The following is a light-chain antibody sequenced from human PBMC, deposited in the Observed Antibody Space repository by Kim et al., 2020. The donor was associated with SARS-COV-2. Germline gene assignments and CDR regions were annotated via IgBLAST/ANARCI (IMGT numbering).Light chain of an antibody. CDR3: NSRDSNDNVV. CDR1: SLRSYY. Sequence: VALGQTVRITCKGESLRSYYVTWYQKKQGQAPILVIYGKNNRPSGIPDRFSGSSSGNTASLTITGTQAGDEADYYCNSRDSNDNVVFGGGTQLTVL. V-gene: IGLV3-19*01. J-gene: IGLJ2*01. CDR2: GKN.